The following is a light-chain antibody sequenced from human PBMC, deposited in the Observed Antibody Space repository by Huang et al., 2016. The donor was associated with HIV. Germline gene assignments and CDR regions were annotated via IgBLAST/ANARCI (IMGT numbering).Light chain of an antibody. Sequence: EIVLTQSPATLSWSPGERATLSCRASQSVSSYLAWYQQKPGQAPRLLLYDASNRATGSPARFSGSGSGTDFTLTISSLEPEDFAVYYCQQRSNWPLTFGGGTRVDI. CDR2: DAS. CDR1: QSVSSY. CDR3: QQRSNWPLT. V-gene: IGKV3-11*01. J-gene: IGKJ4*01.